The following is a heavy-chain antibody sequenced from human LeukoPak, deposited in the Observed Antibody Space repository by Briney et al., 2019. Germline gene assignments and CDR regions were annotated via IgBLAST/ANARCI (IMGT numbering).Heavy chain of an antibody. J-gene: IGHJ3*02. D-gene: IGHD2-2*01. CDR3: ARLRVVPAAVNDAFDI. CDR1: GGSFSGYY. CDR2: INHSGST. V-gene: IGHV4-34*01. Sequence: PSETLSLTCAVYGGSFSGYYWSWIRQPPGKGLEWIGEINHSGSTNYNPSLKSRVTISVDTSKNQFSLKLSSVTAADTAVYYCARLRVVPAAVNDAFDIWGQGTMVTVSS.